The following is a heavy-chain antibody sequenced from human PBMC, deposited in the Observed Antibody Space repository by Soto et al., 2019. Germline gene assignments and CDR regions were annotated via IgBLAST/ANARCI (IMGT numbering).Heavy chain of an antibody. CDR2: IYSGGST. CDR3: ARAVTGGYSYGYALVDYYYMDV. D-gene: IGHD5-18*01. J-gene: IGHJ6*03. Sequence: EVQLVESGGGLVQPGGSLRLSCAASGFTVSSNYMSWVRQAPGKGLEWVSVIYSGGSTYYADSVKGRFTISRDNSKNTLYLQMNSLRAEDTAVYYCARAVTGGYSYGYALVDYYYMDVWGKGTTVTVSS. CDR1: GFTVSSNY. V-gene: IGHV3-66*01.